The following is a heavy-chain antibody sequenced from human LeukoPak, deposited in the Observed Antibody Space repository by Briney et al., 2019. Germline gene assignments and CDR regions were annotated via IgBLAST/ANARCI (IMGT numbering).Heavy chain of an antibody. D-gene: IGHD2-2*01. Sequence: WASVKVSCKASGYTFTSYDINWVRQATGQGLEWMGWMNPNSGNTGYAQKFQGRVTITRNTSISTAYMELSSLRSEDTAVYYCARGSSGTHYYYYYMDVWGKGTTVTVSS. CDR1: GYTFTSYD. CDR3: ARGSSGTHYYYYYMDV. J-gene: IGHJ6*03. V-gene: IGHV1-8*03. CDR2: MNPNSGNT.